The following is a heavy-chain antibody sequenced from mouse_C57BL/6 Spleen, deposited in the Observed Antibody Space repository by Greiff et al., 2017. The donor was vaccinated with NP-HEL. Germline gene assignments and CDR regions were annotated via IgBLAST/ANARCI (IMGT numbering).Heavy chain of an antibody. J-gene: IGHJ4*01. CDR2: IYPRSGNT. CDR3: AREGLRGINYAMDY. CDR1: GYTFTSYG. D-gene: IGHD2-4*01. Sequence: VQLQQSGAELARPGASVKLSCKASGYTFTSYGISWVQQRTGQGLEWIGEIYPRSGNTYYNEKFKGKATLTADKSSSTAYMVFRSLTTEDSAVYVCAREGLRGINYAMDYWGQGTAVTVSS. V-gene: IGHV1-81*01.